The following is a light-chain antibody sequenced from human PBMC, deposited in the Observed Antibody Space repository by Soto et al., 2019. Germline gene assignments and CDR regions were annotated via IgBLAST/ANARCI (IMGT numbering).Light chain of an antibody. V-gene: IGKV1-39*01. Sequence: DIQMTQSPSSLSASGGDRVTITCRASQSIGNYLNWYQQKPGKAPKLLIYAASSLQSGVPSRFSASGSVTDFTLTISSLQPEDVATYYCQQSYSTPRTFGQGTKVVIK. CDR1: QSIGNY. CDR3: QQSYSTPRT. CDR2: AAS. J-gene: IGKJ1*01.